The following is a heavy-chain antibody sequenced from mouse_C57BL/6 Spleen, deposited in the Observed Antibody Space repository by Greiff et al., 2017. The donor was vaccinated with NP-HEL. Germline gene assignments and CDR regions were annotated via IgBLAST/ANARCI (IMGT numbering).Heavy chain of an antibody. J-gene: IGHJ4*01. Sequence: VQLQQSGAELVKPGASVKLSCTASGFNIKDYYMHWVKQRTEQGLEWIGRIDPEGGETKYAPKFQGKATMTADTSSNTAYLQLSSLTSEDTAVYYCARPLYYYGHYYAMDYWGQGTSVTVSS. V-gene: IGHV14-2*01. CDR3: ARPLYYYGHYYAMDY. CDR2: IDPEGGET. D-gene: IGHD1-1*01. CDR1: GFNIKDYY.